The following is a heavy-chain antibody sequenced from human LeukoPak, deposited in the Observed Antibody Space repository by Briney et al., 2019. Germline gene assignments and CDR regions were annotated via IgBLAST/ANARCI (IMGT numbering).Heavy chain of an antibody. V-gene: IGHV3-30-3*01. J-gene: IGHJ4*02. CDR3: AREGDSSSFFDY. CDR2: ISYDGSNK. Sequence: PGGSLRLSCAASGFTFSSYAMHWVRQAPGKGLEWVAVISYDGSNKYYADSVKGRFTISRDSSKNTLYLQMNSLRAEDTAVYYCAREGDSSSFFDYWGQGTLVTVSS. CDR1: GFTFSSYA. D-gene: IGHD6-6*01.